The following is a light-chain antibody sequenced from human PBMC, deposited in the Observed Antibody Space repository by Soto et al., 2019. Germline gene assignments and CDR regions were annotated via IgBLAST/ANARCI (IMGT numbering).Light chain of an antibody. CDR1: QSLLHSNGYNC. CDR3: MQALQTPLT. J-gene: IGKJ5*01. CDR2: LGS. V-gene: IGKV2-28*01. Sequence: DIVMTQSPLSLPVTPGEPASISCRPSQSLLHSNGYNCLDWDLQKPGQSPQLLIYLGSNRASGVPDRFSGSGSGTDFRLKIRRVEAEDVGVYYCMQALQTPLTFGQGTRLEIK.